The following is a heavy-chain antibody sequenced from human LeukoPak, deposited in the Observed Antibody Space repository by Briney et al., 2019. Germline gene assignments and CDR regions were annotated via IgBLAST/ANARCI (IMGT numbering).Heavy chain of an antibody. V-gene: IGHV3-21*01. CDR3: ARDRYCSGGSCYGLFDY. CDR2: ISSSSSYI. J-gene: IGHJ4*02. Sequence: GGSLRLSCAASGFTFSSYSTNWVRQAPGKGLEWVSSISSSSSYIYYADSVKGRFTISRDNAKNSLYLQMNSLRAEDTAVYYCARDRYCSGGSCYGLFDYWGQGTLVTVSS. CDR1: GFTFSSYS. D-gene: IGHD2-15*01.